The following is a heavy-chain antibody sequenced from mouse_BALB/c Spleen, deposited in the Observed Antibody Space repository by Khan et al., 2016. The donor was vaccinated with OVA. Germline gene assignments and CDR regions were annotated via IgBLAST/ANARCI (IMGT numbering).Heavy chain of an antibody. V-gene: IGHV3-2*02. CDR3: ARDASRYNYAMDY. CDR2: ISSSGST. CDR1: GYSITSDYA. Sequence: EVQLQESGPGLVKPSQSLSLTCTVTGYSITSDYAWNWIRQFPGNKLEWMGYISSSGSTNYNPALKSRISITRDPSKNPFFLQLNSVTTEDTATYYCARDASRYNYAMDYWGQGTSVTVSS. D-gene: IGHD1-3*01. J-gene: IGHJ4*01.